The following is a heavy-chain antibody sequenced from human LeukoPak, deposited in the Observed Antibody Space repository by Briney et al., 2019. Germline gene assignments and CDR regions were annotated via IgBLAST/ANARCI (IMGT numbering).Heavy chain of an antibody. D-gene: IGHD2-15*01. CDR3: ASSASWYSDAFDI. CDR1: GFTFSSYG. CDR2: IWYGGSNK. J-gene: IGHJ3*02. Sequence: GGSLRLSCAASGFTFSSYGMHWVRRAPGKGLEWVAVIWYGGSNKYYADSVKGRFTISRDNTKNSLYLQMNSLRAEDTAVYYCASSASWYSDAFDIWGQGTMVTVSS. V-gene: IGHV3-33*08.